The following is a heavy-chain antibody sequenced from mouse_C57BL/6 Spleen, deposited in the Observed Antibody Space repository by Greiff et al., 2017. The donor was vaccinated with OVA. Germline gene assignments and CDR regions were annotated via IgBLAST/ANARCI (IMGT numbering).Heavy chain of an antibody. V-gene: IGHV14-4*01. CDR1: GFNIKDDY. J-gene: IGHJ3*01. Sequence: VQLQQSGAELVRPGASVKLSCTASGFNIKDDYMHWVKQRPEQGLEWIGWIDPENGDTEYASKFQGKATITADTSSNTAYLQLSSRTSEDTAVYYCTSNWTWFAYWGQGTLVTVSA. CDR3: TSNWTWFAY. CDR2: IDPENGDT. D-gene: IGHD4-1*01.